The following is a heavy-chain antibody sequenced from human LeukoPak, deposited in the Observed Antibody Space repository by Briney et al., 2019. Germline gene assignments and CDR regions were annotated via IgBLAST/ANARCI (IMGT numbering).Heavy chain of an antibody. V-gene: IGHV4-61*02. CDR2: IYTSGST. D-gene: IGHD6-6*01. CDR1: GGSISSGSYY. J-gene: IGHJ6*03. Sequence: PSETLSLTCTVSGGSISSGSYYWRWIRQPAGKGLEWIGRIYTSGSTNYNPSLKSRVTISVDTSKNQFSLKLSSVTAADTAVYYCARGRPDMDVWGKGTTVTVSS. CDR3: ARGRPDMDV.